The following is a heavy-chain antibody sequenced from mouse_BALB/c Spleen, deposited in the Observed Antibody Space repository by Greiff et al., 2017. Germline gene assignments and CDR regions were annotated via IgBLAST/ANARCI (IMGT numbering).Heavy chain of an antibody. J-gene: IGHJ4*01. V-gene: IGHV3-6*02. CDR1: GYSIPSGYY. Sequence: DVHLVESGPGLVKPSQSLSLTCSVTGYSIPSGYYWNWIRQFPGNKLEWMGYISYDGSNNYNPSLKNRISITRDTSKNQFFLKLNSVTTEDTATYYCARDGPYYYAMDYWGQGASVTVSS. CDR3: ARDGPYYYAMDY. CDR2: ISYDGSN.